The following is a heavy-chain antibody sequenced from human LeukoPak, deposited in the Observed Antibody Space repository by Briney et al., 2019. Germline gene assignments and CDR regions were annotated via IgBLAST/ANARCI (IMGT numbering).Heavy chain of an antibody. J-gene: IGHJ4*02. Sequence: ASVKVSCKASGGTFSSYAISWVRQAPGQGLEWMGGIIPIFGTANYAQKFQGRVTITADKSTSTAHMELSSLRSEDTAVYYCARLYSSSRPYAGDYWGQGTLVTVSS. V-gene: IGHV1-69*06. CDR2: IIPIFGTA. CDR3: ARLYSSSRPYAGDY. CDR1: GGTFSSYA. D-gene: IGHD6-13*01.